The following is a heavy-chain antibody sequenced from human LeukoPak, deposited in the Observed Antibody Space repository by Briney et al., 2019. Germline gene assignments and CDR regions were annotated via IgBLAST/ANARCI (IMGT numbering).Heavy chain of an antibody. J-gene: IGHJ4*02. CDR2: IIPIFGTA. Sequence: ASVKVSCKASGGTFSSYAISWVRQAPGQGLEWMGGIIPIFGTANYAQKFQGRVTITTDESTSTAYMELSSLRSEDTAVYYCATNPPIAAAGRDPYYYDSSGYENPFSWGQGTLVTVSS. CDR3: ATNPPIAAAGRDPYYYDSSGYENPFS. V-gene: IGHV1-69*05. D-gene: IGHD3-22*01. CDR1: GGTFSSYA.